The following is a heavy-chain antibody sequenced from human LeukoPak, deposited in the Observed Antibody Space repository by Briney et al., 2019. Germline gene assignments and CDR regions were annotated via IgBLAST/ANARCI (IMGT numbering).Heavy chain of an antibody. V-gene: IGHV3-7*01. CDR1: GFTFSSYW. CDR3: ARDLTVTTRYFDY. D-gene: IGHD4-17*01. J-gene: IGHJ4*02. Sequence: GGSLRLSCAASGFTFSSYWMSWVRQAPGKGLEWVASVNQDGSEKYYVDSVKGRFTISRDNAKNSLYLQMHSLRADDTAVYYCARDLTVTTRYFDYWGQGTLVTVSS. CDR2: VNQDGSEK.